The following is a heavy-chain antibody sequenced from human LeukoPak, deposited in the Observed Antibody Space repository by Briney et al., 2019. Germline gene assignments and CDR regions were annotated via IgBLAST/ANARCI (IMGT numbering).Heavy chain of an antibody. J-gene: IGHJ4*02. CDR3: ARKDYGSGSFSRSFDY. CDR2: IYHSGST. V-gene: IGHV4-4*02. Sequence: SETLSLTCAVSGGSISSSNWWCWVRQPPGKGLEWIGEIYHSGSTNYNPSLKSRVTISVDKSKNQFSLNLSSVTAADTAVYYCARKDYGSGSFSRSFDYWGQGTLVTVSS. CDR1: GGSISSSNW. D-gene: IGHD3-10*01.